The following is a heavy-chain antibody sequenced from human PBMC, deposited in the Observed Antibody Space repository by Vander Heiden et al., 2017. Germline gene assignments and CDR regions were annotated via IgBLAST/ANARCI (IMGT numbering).Heavy chain of an antibody. V-gene: IGHV2-5*02. D-gene: IGHD3-16*01. CDR3: AHLFHPGELEKPFEY. CDR1: GFSLPTSGVA. CDR2: IYWDDDK. J-gene: IGHJ4*02. Sequence: QITLKESGPTLVKTTETLTLTCNVSGFSLPTSGVAVGWLRQPPGKALESIALIYWDDDKRYSPSLRTRLTIAKDTSKNQVVLTMTNMDPVDTGTYCCAHLFHPGELEKPFEYWGQGTLVIVSS.